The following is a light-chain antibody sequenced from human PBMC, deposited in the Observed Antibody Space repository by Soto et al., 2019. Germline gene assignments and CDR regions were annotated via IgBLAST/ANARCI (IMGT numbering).Light chain of an antibody. J-gene: IGLJ1*01. CDR3: FSFTTTSTHV. V-gene: IGLV1-47*02. CDR1: RSNIGNNY. CDR2: SNN. Sequence: QSVLTQPPSASGTPGQRVTISCSGSRSNIGNNYIYWYQQLPGTAPKLLIYSNNQRPSGVSNRFSGSKSGNTAYLTISGLQVEDEAEYFCFSFTTTSTHVFGTGTKVTVL.